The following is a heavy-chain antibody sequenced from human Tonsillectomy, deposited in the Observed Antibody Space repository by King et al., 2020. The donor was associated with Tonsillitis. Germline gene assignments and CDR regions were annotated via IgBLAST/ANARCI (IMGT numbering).Heavy chain of an antibody. D-gene: IGHD3-16*02. J-gene: IGHJ4*02. V-gene: IGHV3-30*03. Sequence: VQLVESGGGVVQPGRSLRLSCAISGFTFSSYVMHWVRQAPGKGLDWVAVISYDGSNEYYADSVKGRFTISRDNSKDTLYLQMNSLRAEDTAVYYCARDVESMIMFGGLIAWGQGTLVTVSS. CDR3: ARDVESMIMFGGLIA. CDR1: GFTFSSYV. CDR2: ISYDGSNE.